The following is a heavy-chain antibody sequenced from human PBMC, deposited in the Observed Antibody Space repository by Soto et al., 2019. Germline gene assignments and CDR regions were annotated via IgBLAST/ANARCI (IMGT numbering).Heavy chain of an antibody. CDR2: ISYSGST. V-gene: IGHV4-30-4*01. D-gene: IGHD1-26*01. J-gene: IGHJ4*02. CDR3: SRIPTLNSPAPFDS. CDR1: CGSFSSADYY. Sequence: SETLSLTCTVSCGSFSSADYYWNWIRQPPGKGLEWIGHISYSGSTSYNPSLKSRVIISLDTSKNQFSLKLSSVTAADTAMYYCSRIPTLNSPAPFDSWGQGTLVTVSS.